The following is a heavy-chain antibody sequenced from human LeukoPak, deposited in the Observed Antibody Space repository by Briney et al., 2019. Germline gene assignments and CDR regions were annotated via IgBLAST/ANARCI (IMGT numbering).Heavy chain of an antibody. D-gene: IGHD6-19*01. V-gene: IGHV4-39*07. J-gene: IGHJ4*02. CDR1: GGSISSSSYY. Sequence: PSETLSLTCTVSGGSISSSSYYWGWIRQPPGKGLEWIGSIYYSGSTYYNPSLKSRVTISVDTSKNQFSLKLSSVTAADTAVYYCARVSGSGWSGYGFDYWGQGTLVTVSS. CDR3: ARVSGSGWSGYGFDY. CDR2: IYYSGST.